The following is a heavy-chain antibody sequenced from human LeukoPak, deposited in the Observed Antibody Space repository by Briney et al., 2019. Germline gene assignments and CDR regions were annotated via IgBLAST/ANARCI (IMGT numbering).Heavy chain of an antibody. D-gene: IGHD1-26*01. CDR2: IRYDGSNK. CDR1: GFTFTSYG. J-gene: IGHJ4*02. Sequence: GGSLTLSCAASGFTFTSYGYQWERQAPGKGLECVAFIRYDGSNKYYADSVKGRCTISRDNSKYTVYLEMENAKAEDRGVYYWAKANEPLAEVGAKLDYWGQGTLVTVSS. V-gene: IGHV3-30*02. CDR3: AKANEPLAEVGAKLDY.